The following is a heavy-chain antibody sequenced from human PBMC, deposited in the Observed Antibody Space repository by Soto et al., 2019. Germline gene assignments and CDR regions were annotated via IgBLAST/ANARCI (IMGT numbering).Heavy chain of an antibody. V-gene: IGHV4-39*07. CDR3: ARDQLSPHIDSSGYYFRSFAFDI. CDR1: DDSINSDKYY. D-gene: IGHD3-22*01. CDR2: IYYSGNA. J-gene: IGHJ3*02. Sequence: SETLSLTCTVSDDSINSDKYYWGWIRQPPGKGLEWIGSIYYSGNAYYNPSLQTRVTISLDTSKNQFSLKLSSVTAADTAVYYCARDQLSPHIDSSGYYFRSFAFDIRGQGTLVTVSS.